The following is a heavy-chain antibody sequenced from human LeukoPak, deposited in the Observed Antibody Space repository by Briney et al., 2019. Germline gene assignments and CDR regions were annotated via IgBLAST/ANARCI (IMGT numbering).Heavy chain of an antibody. CDR1: GFTFSSYG. D-gene: IGHD3-10*01. CDR2: IWYDGSNK. CDR3: ARGLGSGTYTDYYMDV. V-gene: IGHV3-33*01. Sequence: GRSLRLSCAASGFTFSSYGMHWVRQAPGKGLEWVAVIWYDGSNKYYADSVKGRFTISRDNSKNTLYLQMNSLRAEDTAVYYCARGLGSGTYTDYYMDVWGKGTTVTVSS. J-gene: IGHJ6*03.